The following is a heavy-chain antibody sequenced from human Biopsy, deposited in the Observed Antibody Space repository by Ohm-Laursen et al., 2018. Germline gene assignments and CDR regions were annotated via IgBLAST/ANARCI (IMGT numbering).Heavy chain of an antibody. J-gene: IGHJ4*02. CDR1: GYSISSGYY. CDR2: IYHSGST. CDR3: ARGQALKSFDY. Sequence: SETLSLTCAVSGYSISSGYYWGWIRQPPGKGLEWIESIYHSGSTYYNPSLKSRVTISVDTSKNQFSLKLSSVTAADTAGYYCARGQALKSFDYWGQGTLVTVSS. V-gene: IGHV4-38-2*01.